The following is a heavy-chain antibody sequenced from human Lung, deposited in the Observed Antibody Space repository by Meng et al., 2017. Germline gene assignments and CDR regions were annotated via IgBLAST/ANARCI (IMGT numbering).Heavy chain of an antibody. J-gene: IGHJ4*02. CDR2: IYYSGST. Sequence: QVQLQESGPRLVRPSQTLSLTCTVSGGSISSGGYYWSWIRQYPGKGLEWIGYIYYSGSTYYNPSLRTRVTISLDTSKNQFSLKLSSVTAADTAVYYCVGTIGYYYAMAYWGQGTLVTVSS. V-gene: IGHV4-31*03. D-gene: IGHD3-22*01. CDR3: VGTIGYYYAMAY. CDR1: GGSISSGGYY.